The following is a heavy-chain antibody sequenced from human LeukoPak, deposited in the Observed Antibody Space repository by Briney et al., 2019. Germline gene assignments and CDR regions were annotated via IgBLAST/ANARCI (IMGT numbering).Heavy chain of an antibody. CDR2: ISSSASTI. CDR1: GFTFTDFY. J-gene: IGHJ6*02. CDR3: AKAFNYFYYGMDV. Sequence: GGSLRLSCAPSGFTFTDFYMSWIRQAPGKGLEWVSSISSSASTIYYADSVKGRFTISRDNPKNTLYLQMNSLRGEDTAVYYCAKAFNYFYYGMDVWGQGTTVTVCS. D-gene: IGHD3-16*01. V-gene: IGHV3-11*01.